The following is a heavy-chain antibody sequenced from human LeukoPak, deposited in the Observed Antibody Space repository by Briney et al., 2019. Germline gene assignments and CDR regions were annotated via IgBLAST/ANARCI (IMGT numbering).Heavy chain of an antibody. CDR2: IDPNTGGT. V-gene: IGHV1-2*02. CDR3: ARVGYCSRGVCYNYDY. J-gene: IGHJ4*02. Sequence: ASVRVSCKASGYSFTGNYMHWVRQAPGQGFEWMGWIDPNTGGTNYAQKFKGRVLMTRDTSISTAYLELSSLKSDDTAVYYCARVGYCSRGVCYNYDYWGQGTQVTVSS. CDR1: GYSFTGNY. D-gene: IGHD2-8*01.